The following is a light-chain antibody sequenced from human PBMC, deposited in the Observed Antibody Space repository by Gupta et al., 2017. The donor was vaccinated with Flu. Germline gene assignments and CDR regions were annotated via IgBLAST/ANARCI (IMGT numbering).Light chain of an antibody. Sequence: VNIACTGTSSDIGNYNYGSWYQQHPGKAPKLMIYEVSERPSGVPDRFSGSKSGNTASLTVSGLQAEDEADYYCSSYAGSNNFVVFGGGTKLTVL. CDR3: SSYAGSNNFVV. V-gene: IGLV2-8*01. CDR1: SSDIGNYNY. CDR2: EVS. J-gene: IGLJ2*01.